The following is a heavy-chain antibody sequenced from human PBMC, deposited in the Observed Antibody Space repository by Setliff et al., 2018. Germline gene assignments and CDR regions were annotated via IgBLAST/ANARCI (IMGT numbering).Heavy chain of an antibody. CDR2: IMQDGSEK. J-gene: IGHJ6*03. CDR3: ARAQGYCNGGRCYGYYYFYMDV. Sequence: PGGSLRLSCAASGFTFSSYWMTWVRQAPGKGLEWVANIMQDGSEKYYVDSVKGRFTVSRDNAKNSLSLQMNSLRADDTAVYYCARAQGYCNGGRCYGYYYFYMDVWGRGTTVTVS. CDR1: GFTFSSYW. V-gene: IGHV3-7*03. D-gene: IGHD2-15*01.